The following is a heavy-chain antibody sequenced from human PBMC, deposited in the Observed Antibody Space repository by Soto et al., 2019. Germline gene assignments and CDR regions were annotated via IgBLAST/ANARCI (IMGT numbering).Heavy chain of an antibody. J-gene: IGHJ5*02. CDR1: GFTFISYG. D-gene: IGHD6-13*01. CDR2: ISYDGSNK. CDR3: AKFQLRGYSSSWPRFDP. V-gene: IGHV3-30*18. Sequence: GGPKRVSCAASGFTFISYGMRWVSQDTGKGLEWVAVISYDGSNKYYADSVKGRFTISRDNSKNTLYLQMNSLRAEDTAVYYCAKFQLRGYSSSWPRFDPWGQGTLVSVSS.